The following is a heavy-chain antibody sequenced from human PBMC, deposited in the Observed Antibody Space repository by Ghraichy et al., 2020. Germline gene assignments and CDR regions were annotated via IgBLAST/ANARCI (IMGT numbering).Heavy chain of an antibody. CDR3: ARDADDYGDYYYYYYMDV. D-gene: IGHD4-17*01. Sequence: SQTLSLTCTVSGDSISSYYWSWIRQPPGKGLEWIGYIYYSGSTNYNPSLKSRVTISVDTSKNQFSLKLSSVTAADTAVYYCARDADDYGDYYYYYYMDVWGKGTTVTVSS. J-gene: IGHJ6*03. CDR1: GDSISSYY. V-gene: IGHV4-59*01. CDR2: IYYSGST.